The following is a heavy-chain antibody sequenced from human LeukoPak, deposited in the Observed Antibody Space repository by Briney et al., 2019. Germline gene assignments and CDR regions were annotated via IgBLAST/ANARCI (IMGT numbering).Heavy chain of an antibody. CDR2: IYYSGST. CDR3: ARVSGYDWESFYDY. D-gene: IGHD5-12*01. Sequence: SETLSLTCTVSGGSISSYYWSWVRQPPGKGLEWVGYIYYSGSTNYNPSLKSRVTISVDTANNQFSLKLSSVTAADTAVYYCARVSGYDWESFYDYWGQGTLVTVSS. CDR1: GGSISSYY. J-gene: IGHJ4*02. V-gene: IGHV4-59*01.